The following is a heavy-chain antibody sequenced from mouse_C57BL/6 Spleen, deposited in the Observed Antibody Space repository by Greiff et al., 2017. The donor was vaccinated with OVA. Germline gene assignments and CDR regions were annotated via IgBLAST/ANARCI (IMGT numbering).Heavy chain of an antibody. D-gene: IGHD2-3*01. J-gene: IGHJ4*01. CDR2: IDPSDSYT. CDR3: ARRWGGLFYAMDY. CDR1: GYTFTSYW. V-gene: IGHV1-50*01. Sequence: QVQLQQPGAELVKPGASVRLSCKASGYTFTSYWMQWVKQRPGQGLEWIGEIDPSDSYTNYNQKFKGKATLTVDTSSSTAYMQLSSLTSEDSAVYYCARRWGGLFYAMDYWGQGTSVTVSS.